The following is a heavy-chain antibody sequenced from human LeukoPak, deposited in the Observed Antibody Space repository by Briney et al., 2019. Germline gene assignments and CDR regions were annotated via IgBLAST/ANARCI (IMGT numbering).Heavy chain of an antibody. D-gene: IGHD3-10*01. CDR3: ARDRVLYYYGSGSPHWYFDL. V-gene: IGHV4-39*07. CDR1: GGSIGSSSYY. J-gene: IGHJ2*01. CDR2: IYYSGST. Sequence: SETLSLTCTVSGGSIGSSSYYWGWIRQPPGKGLEWIGSIYYSGSTYYNPSLKSRVTISVDTSKNQFSLKLSSVTAADTAVYYCARDRVLYYYGSGSPHWYFDLWGRGTLVTVSS.